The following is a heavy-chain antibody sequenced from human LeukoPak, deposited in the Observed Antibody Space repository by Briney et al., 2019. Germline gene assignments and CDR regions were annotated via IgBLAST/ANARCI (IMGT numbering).Heavy chain of an antibody. CDR3: AKSPGPYYYYGMDV. J-gene: IGHJ6*02. D-gene: IGHD3-10*01. CDR1: GFTFGSYG. CDR2: ISYDGSNK. V-gene: IGHV3-30*18. Sequence: PGGSLRLSCAASGFTFGSYGMQWCRQAPDKRLKRRAVISYDGSNKYYADSVKGRFTISRDNSKNTLYLQMNSLRAEDTAVYYCAKSPGPYYYYGMDVWGQGTTVTVSS.